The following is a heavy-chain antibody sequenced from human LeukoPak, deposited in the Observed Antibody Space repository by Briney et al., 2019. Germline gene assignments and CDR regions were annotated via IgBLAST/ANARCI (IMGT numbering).Heavy chain of an antibody. CDR1: GGSISSYY. V-gene: IGHV4-4*07. CDR2: IYTSGST. J-gene: IGHJ6*03. Sequence: SETLSLTCTVSGGSISSYYWSWIRQPAGKGLEWIGRIYTSGSTNYNPSLKSRVTMSVDTSKNQFSLKLSSVTAADTAVYYCARDLRSYYYYYMDVWGKGTTVTISS. CDR3: ARDLRSYYYYYMDV.